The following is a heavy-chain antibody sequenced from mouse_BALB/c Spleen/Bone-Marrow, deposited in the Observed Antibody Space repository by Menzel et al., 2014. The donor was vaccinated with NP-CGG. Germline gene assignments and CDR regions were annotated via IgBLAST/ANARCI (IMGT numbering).Heavy chain of an antibody. D-gene: IGHD3-1*01. CDR3: ARNLGYGYFDC. CDR2: IDPYTGGT. CDR1: GYAFTSYN. Sequence: VQLKQSGPELVKPGASVKVSCKASGYAFTSYNMYWVKQSHGKSLEWTGYIDPYTGGTFYNQKFKGKATLTVDKSSSTAYMHLNSLTSEDSAVYYCARNLGYGYFDCWGQGTTLTVSS. J-gene: IGHJ2*01. V-gene: IGHV1S135*01.